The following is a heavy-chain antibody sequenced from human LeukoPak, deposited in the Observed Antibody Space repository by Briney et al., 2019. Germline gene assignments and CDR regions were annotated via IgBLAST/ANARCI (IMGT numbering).Heavy chain of an antibody. CDR2: IYHSGST. V-gene: IGHV4-30-2*01. CDR3: ARDREVGASSEFDF. Sequence: SETLSLTCAVSGGSISSGGYSWSWIRQPPGKGLEWIGYIYHSGSTYYNPSLKSRVTMSIDTSKNQFSLKVTSVTAADTAVYYCARDREVGASSEFDFWGQGTLVTVSS. D-gene: IGHD1-26*01. CDR1: GGSISSGGYS. J-gene: IGHJ4*02.